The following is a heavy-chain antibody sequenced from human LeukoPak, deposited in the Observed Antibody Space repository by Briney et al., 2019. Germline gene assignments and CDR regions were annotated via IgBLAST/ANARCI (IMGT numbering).Heavy chain of an antibody. CDR2: IYYSGST. CDR1: GGSISSYY. CDR3: ARDLDYGGRSNFDH. V-gene: IGHV4-59*12. D-gene: IGHD4-23*01. Sequence: SSETLSLTCTVSGGSISSYYWSWIRQTPGKGLEWIGDIYYSGSTNYNPSLKCRVTISVDTSKNQFSLKLSSVTAADTAVYYCARDLDYGGRSNFDHWGQGTLVTVSS. J-gene: IGHJ4*02.